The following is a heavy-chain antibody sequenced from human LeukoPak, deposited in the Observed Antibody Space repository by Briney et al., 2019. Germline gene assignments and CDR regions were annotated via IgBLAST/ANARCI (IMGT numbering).Heavy chain of an antibody. D-gene: IGHD3-22*01. J-gene: IGHJ3*02. CDR1: GYTFTSYG. Sequence: GASVKVSCKASGYTFTSYGISWVRQAPGQGLEWMGWINTYNGNTNYAQKLQGRVTMTTDTSTNTAYMELRSLRSDDTAVYHCARDYYDSSGYYYDAFDIWGQGTMVTVSS. CDR3: ARDYYDSSGYYYDAFDI. CDR2: INTYNGNT. V-gene: IGHV1-18*01.